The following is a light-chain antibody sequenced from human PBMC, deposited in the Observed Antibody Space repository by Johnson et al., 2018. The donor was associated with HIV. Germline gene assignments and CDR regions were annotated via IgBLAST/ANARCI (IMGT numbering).Light chain of an antibody. J-gene: IGLJ1*01. Sequence: QSVLTQPPSVSAAPGQKVTISCSVSGSNIGNTYVSWYQHLPGTAPKLLIYENNKRPSGIPDRFSGSKSATSATLGITGLQPGYEADYYCGIWHSSLSAGGVFGTGTKVTVL. CDR3: GIWHSSLSAGGV. V-gene: IGLV1-51*02. CDR1: GSNIGNTY. CDR2: ENN.